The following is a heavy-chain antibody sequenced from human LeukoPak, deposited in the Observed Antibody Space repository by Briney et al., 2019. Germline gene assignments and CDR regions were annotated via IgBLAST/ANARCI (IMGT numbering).Heavy chain of an antibody. CDR2: KYYSGSA. CDR1: GVSISDGRYY. Sequence: SQTLSLTCNVSGVSISDGRYYWTWIRQHPGKGLEWIGYKYYSGSAKYNPSLKSRLTISIDTSKNQFSLHLSSVTAPDTATYYCATPYCSSISCLDVFNMWGQGTRVTVSS. J-gene: IGHJ3*02. D-gene: IGHD2-2*01. CDR3: ATPYCSSISCLDVFNM. V-gene: IGHV4-31*03.